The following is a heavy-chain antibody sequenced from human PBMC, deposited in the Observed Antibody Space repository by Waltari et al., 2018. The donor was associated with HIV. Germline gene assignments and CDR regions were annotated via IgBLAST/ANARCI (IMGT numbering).Heavy chain of an antibody. CDR2: ISPNSGNS. Sequence: QELLVQSGAEVRKPGASVKVSCRTSGHTFSTYDIIWVRRATGRGLEYMGCISPNSGNSDSSQKFQSRVSMTRDTSVTTVYLELSTLRSEYTAVYYCSTSSSDSLNLDIWSQVTMVILSS. D-gene: IGHD6-6*01. CDR1: GHTFSTYD. CDR3: STSSSDSLNLDI. V-gene: IGHV1-8*01. J-gene: IGHJ3*02.